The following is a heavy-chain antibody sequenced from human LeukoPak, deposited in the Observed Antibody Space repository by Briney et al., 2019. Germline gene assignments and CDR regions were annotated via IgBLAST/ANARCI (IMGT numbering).Heavy chain of an antibody. CDR2: IIPMLGTT. V-gene: IGHV1-69*11. CDR3: APDYDFWSGDVGY. Sequence: ASVKVSCKASGDIFSSYALSWVRQAPGQGLEWMGRIIPMLGTTSYAQKFQGRVTITTDESTSTAYMELSSLRSEDTAVYYCAPDYDFWSGDVGYWGQGTLVTVSS. D-gene: IGHD3-3*01. CDR1: GDIFSSYA. J-gene: IGHJ4*02.